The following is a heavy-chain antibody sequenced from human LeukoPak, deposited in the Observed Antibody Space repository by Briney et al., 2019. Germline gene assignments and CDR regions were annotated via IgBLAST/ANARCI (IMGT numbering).Heavy chain of an antibody. Sequence: PGGSLRLSCAASGFTFSDHYMTWIRQAPGKGLEWASYIGSSGTTIYYADSVKGRFTISRDNANNSLYLEMSSLRADDSAVYYCARADSTDGFDLWGQGTMVTVSS. D-gene: IGHD2-15*01. CDR1: GFTFSDHY. CDR2: IGSSGTTI. J-gene: IGHJ3*01. CDR3: ARADSTDGFDL. V-gene: IGHV3-11*04.